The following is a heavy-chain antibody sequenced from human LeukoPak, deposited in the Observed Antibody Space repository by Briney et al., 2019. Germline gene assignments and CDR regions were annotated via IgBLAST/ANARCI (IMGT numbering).Heavy chain of an antibody. CDR2: ISSSGSTI. Sequence: GGSLRLSCAASGFTFSDYYMSWIRQAPGKGLEWVSYISSSGSTIYYADSVKGRFTISRDNAKNSLYLQMNSLRAEDTAVYYCAKGHGWEASYYYYYMDVWGKGTTVTASS. J-gene: IGHJ6*03. V-gene: IGHV3-11*04. CDR3: AKGHGWEASYYYYYMDV. CDR1: GFTFSDYY. D-gene: IGHD1-26*01.